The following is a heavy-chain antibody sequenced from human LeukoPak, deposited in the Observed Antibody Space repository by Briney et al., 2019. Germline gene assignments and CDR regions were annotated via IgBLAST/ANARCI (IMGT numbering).Heavy chain of an antibody. CDR3: SGYHWNSGVVY. J-gene: IGHJ4*02. V-gene: IGHV3-11*01. CDR1: GFTFSDYA. CDR2: ISRSGDTI. Sequence: GGSLRLSCAASGFTFSDYAMSWIRQAPGQGLEWVSYISRSGDTIDYADSVKGRFSISRDNAKNSLYLQMNSLRAEDTAVYYCSGYHWNSGVVYWGQGTLVTVSS. D-gene: IGHD1-7*01.